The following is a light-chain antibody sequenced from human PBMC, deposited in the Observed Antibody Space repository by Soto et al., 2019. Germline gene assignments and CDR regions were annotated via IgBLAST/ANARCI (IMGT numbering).Light chain of an antibody. V-gene: IGLV4-60*02. CDR3: ATWDGNTRV. Sequence: QLVLTQSSSASASLGSSVKLTCTLSSGHSSYIIAWHQQQPGKAPRYLMKLEGSGSYNKGSGVPDRFSGSSSGADRYLTISNLHFEDGADHYCATWDGNTRVFAGGTKLTVL. CDR2: LEGSGSY. J-gene: IGLJ3*02. CDR1: SGHSSYI.